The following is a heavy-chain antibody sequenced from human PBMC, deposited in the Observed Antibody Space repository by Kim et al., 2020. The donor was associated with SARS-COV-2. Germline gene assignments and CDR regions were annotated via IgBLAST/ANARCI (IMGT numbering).Heavy chain of an antibody. Sequence: VKGRFTISRDNAKNSLYLQMNSLRAEDTALYYCAKTLVSSWYQEGNWFDPWGQGTLVTVSS. D-gene: IGHD6-13*01. J-gene: IGHJ5*02. V-gene: IGHV3-9*01. CDR3: AKTLVSSWYQEGNWFDP.